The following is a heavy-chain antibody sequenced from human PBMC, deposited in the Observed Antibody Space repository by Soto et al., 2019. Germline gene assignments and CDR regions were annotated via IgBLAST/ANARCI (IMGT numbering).Heavy chain of an antibody. CDR2: ISSDGSNE. D-gene: IGHD3-9*01. CDR3: ARDVDRGRNYDLLTGYYFYFYGMDV. Sequence: GGSLRLSCAASGFTFSSYAMHWVRQAPGKGLEWVAVISSDGSNEYYADSVKGRFTISRDNPKNTLYLQMNSLRAEDTAVYYCARDVDRGRNYDLLTGYYFYFYGMDVWGQGTTVTVSS. J-gene: IGHJ6*02. V-gene: IGHV3-30-3*01. CDR1: GFTFSSYA.